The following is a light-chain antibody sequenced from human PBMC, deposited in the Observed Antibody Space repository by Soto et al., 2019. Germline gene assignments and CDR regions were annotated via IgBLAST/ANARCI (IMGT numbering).Light chain of an antibody. J-gene: IGKJ1*01. CDR3: QQYNSYPWT. V-gene: IGKV1-5*03. CDR2: KAS. Sequence: DTQMTQSPSTLSASIGDRVTITCRASQTISTWLAWYQQKPGKAPMLLIYKASSLQTGVPSRFSGSGSGTEFTLTISSLQPDDSATYYCQQYNSYPWTFGQGMKVEIK. CDR1: QTISTW.